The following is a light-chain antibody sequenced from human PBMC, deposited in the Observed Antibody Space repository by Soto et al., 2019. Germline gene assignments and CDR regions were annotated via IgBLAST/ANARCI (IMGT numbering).Light chain of an antibody. Sequence: IVMTQSPATLSVSPGERATLSYRASQSVSSSFLAWYQQKPGQAPRLLIYGASSRATGIPDRFSGSGSATDFILTISRLEPEDFAVFYCQQYGRSPWTFGQGTKVDIK. J-gene: IGKJ1*01. CDR3: QQYGRSPWT. CDR2: GAS. CDR1: QSVSSSF. V-gene: IGKV3-20*01.